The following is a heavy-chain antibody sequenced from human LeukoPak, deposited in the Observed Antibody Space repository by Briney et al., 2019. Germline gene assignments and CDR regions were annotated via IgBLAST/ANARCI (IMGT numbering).Heavy chain of an antibody. D-gene: IGHD1-1*01. Sequence: SQTLSLTCTVSGGSISSGDYYWSWIRQPPGKGLEWIGYMQNSGGTNYNPSLKSRITTLVDTSKSQFSLKLSSVTAADTAVYYCARVGSGNFDYWGQGTLVTVSS. CDR3: ARVGSGNFDY. CDR1: GGSISSGDYY. CDR2: MQNSGGT. J-gene: IGHJ4*02. V-gene: IGHV4-61*08.